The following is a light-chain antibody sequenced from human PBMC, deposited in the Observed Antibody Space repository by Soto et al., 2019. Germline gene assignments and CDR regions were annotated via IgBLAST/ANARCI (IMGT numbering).Light chain of an antibody. Sequence: QSALTQPASVSGSPGQSITISCTGTSSDVGGYNYVSWYQHHPGKAPKFMIYEVSNRPSGVSNRFSGSKSGNTASLTISGLQAEDEANYYCNSYTTLSNRVFGTGTKVTVL. V-gene: IGLV2-14*01. CDR1: SSDVGGYNY. CDR3: NSYTTLSNRV. J-gene: IGLJ1*01. CDR2: EVS.